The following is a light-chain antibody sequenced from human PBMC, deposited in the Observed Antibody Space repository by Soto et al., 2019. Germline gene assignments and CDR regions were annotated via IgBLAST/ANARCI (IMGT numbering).Light chain of an antibody. Sequence: EIALTQSPATLSLSPGERATLSCRASQSVSIHLAWYQQKGGQAPRLLIYDTSNRATGIPARFSGSGSGTDFTLTISSLEPEDFAVYYCQQRGNWPPGFTFGPGTKVDIK. CDR3: QQRGNWPPGFT. J-gene: IGKJ3*01. CDR1: QSVSIH. V-gene: IGKV3-11*01. CDR2: DTS.